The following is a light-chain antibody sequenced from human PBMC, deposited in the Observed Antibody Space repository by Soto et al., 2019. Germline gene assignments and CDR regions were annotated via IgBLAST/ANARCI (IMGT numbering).Light chain of an antibody. V-gene: IGKV3-15*01. CDR2: GAS. CDR1: HSVSNN. CDR3: QQYDEWPPSYT. J-gene: IGKJ2*01. Sequence: EIMMTQSPATLSVSPGERATLSCRASHSVSNNLAWYQQKPGQAPRLLIYGASTRATGIPVTISGSGSGTEFTLTISSLQSEDFAVYYCQQYDEWPPSYTFGQGTKLEIK.